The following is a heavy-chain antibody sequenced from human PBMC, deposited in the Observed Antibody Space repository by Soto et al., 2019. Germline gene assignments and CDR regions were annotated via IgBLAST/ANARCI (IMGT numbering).Heavy chain of an antibody. D-gene: IGHD1-26*01. CDR3: ASRVRGYLGKVAPFDH. CDR1: GGSFSDHV. J-gene: IGHJ4*02. Sequence: QVQLVQSGAEVKKPGSSVKVSCKASGGSFSDHVINWVRQAPGQGPEWMGGIIPMFRTTNSTQKFQGRVTITADESTNTGYMELRSLTSEDTAVYYCASRVRGYLGKVAPFDHWGQGTVVTVSS. V-gene: IGHV1-69*01. CDR2: IIPMFRTT.